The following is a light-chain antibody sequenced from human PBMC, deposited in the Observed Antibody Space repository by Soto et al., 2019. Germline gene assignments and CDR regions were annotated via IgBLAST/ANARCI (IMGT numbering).Light chain of an antibody. CDR1: SSNIGNNY. J-gene: IGLJ3*02. CDR2: ENY. CDR3: GTWDSSLSVWV. Sequence: QSVLTQPPSVSAAPGQKVTFSCSGSSSNIGNNYVSWYQQLPGTAPKLLIYENYERPSGIPDRFSGSKSGTSATLGITGLQTGDEADYYCGTWDSSLSVWVFGGGTKLTVL. V-gene: IGLV1-51*02.